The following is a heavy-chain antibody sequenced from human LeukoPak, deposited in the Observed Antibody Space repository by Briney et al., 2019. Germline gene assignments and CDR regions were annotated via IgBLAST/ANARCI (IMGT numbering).Heavy chain of an antibody. CDR1: GFTLSGYW. CDR3: VREGTPGRQFFDL. CDR2: IHSDGTT. D-gene: IGHD6-19*01. Sequence: GGSLRLSCAASGFTLSGYWIHWVRQAPGKGLEWVSVIHSDGTTHYADSVRGRFTISTDNFKNSLFLQMNSMGADDTAVYYCVREGTPGRQFFDLWGRGTLVTVSS. J-gene: IGHJ2*01. V-gene: IGHV3-53*01.